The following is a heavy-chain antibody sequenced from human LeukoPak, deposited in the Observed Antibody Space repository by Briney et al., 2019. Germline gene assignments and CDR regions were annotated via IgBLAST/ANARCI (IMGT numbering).Heavy chain of an antibody. D-gene: IGHD2-2*02. CDR2: IIPILGIA. CDR1: GGTFSSYA. CDR3: AISRFCSSTSCYTFYYYYGMDV. J-gene: IGHJ6*02. V-gene: IGHV1-69*04. Sequence: SVKVSCKASGGTFSSYAISWVRQAPGQGLEWMGRIIPILGIANYAQKFQGRVTITADKSTSTAYMELSSLRSEDTAVYYCAISRFCSSTSCYTFYYYYGMDVWGQGTTVTVSS.